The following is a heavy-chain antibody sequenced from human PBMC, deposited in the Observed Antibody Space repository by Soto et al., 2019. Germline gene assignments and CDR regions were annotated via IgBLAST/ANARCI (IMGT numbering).Heavy chain of an antibody. CDR1: XFTFSSYA. CDR2: ISGSGGST. V-gene: IGHV3-23*01. D-gene: IGHD2-2*01. Sequence: GGSLRLSCAASXFTFSSYAMSWVRQAPGKGLEWVSAISGSGGSTYYADSVKGRFTISRDNSKNTLYLQMNSLRAEDTAVYYCSKDLKAAIFRFDPWGQGTLVTVSS. J-gene: IGHJ5*02. CDR3: SKDLKAAIFRFDP.